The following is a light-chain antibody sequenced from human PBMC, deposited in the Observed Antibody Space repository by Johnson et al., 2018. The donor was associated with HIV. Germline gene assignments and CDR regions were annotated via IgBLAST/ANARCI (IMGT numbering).Light chain of an antibody. CDR3: GTGNSSQSVLYV. CDR1: SSNIGNNY. CDR2: ESN. J-gene: IGLJ1*01. V-gene: IGLV1-51*02. Sequence: QSVLTQPPSVSAAPGQKVTISCSGSSSNIGNNYVSWYQQLPGTAPKLLIYESNQRPSGIPDRFSGSKSGTSVTLGITGLQTGDEADYYGGTGNSSQSVLYVFETGTKVTLL.